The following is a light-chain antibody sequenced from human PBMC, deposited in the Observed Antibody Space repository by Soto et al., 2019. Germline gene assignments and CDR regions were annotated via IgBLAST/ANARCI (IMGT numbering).Light chain of an antibody. CDR1: EDIRND. Sequence: DIKMTQSPSSLSASVGDRVTIACRASEDIRNDLGWFQQKPGKAPKRLISAASTLQNGVPSRFSGSRSGTEFTLTINTLQPEDVATYYCLQHHSFPYTFGQGTKLEIK. CDR3: LQHHSFPYT. CDR2: AAS. J-gene: IGKJ2*01. V-gene: IGKV1-17*01.